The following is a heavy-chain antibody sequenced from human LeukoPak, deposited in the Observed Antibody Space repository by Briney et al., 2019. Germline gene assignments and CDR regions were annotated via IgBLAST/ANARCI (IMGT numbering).Heavy chain of an antibody. CDR3: AKRGYSYSLDA. CDR2: ISSSSTYT. D-gene: IGHD5-18*01. J-gene: IGHJ5*02. CDR1: GFTFSDSY. V-gene: IGHV3-11*06. Sequence: PGGSLRLSCATSGFTFSDSYMSWIRQAPGKGLEWVSYISSSSTYTDYADSVKGRFTISRDNAKNSLYLQMNSLRAEDTAVYYCAKRGYSYSLDAWGQETLVAVSS.